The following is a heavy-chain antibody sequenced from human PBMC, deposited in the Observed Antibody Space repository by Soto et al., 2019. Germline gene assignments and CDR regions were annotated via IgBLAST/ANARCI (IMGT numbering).Heavy chain of an antibody. Sequence: QVQLVQSGAEVKKPVSSVKVSCKASGGTFSSYAISWVRQAPGQGLEWMGGIIPIFGTANYAQKFQGRVTITAYESTSTAYMELSSLRSEDTAVYYGARSWGAALFVPAAINYYYGMDVGGQGTTFTVSS. CDR3: ARSWGAALFVPAAINYYYGMDV. CDR1: GGTFSSYA. V-gene: IGHV1-69*01. D-gene: IGHD2-2*01. CDR2: IIPIFGTA. J-gene: IGHJ6*01.